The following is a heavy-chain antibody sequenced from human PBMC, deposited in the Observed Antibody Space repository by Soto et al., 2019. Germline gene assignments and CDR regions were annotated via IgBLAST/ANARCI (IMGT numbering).Heavy chain of an antibody. CDR1: GGTFSSYA. J-gene: IGHJ6*02. Sequence: VASVKVSCKASGGTFSSYAISWVRQAPGQGLEWMGGIIPIFGTANYAQKFQGRVTITADESTSTAYMELSSLRSEDTAVYYCARANWNYHTNGGMDVPGQGTTVTVSS. D-gene: IGHD1-7*01. V-gene: IGHV1-69*13. CDR3: ARANWNYHTNGGMDV. CDR2: IIPIFGTA.